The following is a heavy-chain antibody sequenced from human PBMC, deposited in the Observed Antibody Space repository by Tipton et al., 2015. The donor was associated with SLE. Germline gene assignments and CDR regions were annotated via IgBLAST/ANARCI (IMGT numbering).Heavy chain of an antibody. CDR2: IYNRGGT. CDR1: GDSITSYY. Sequence: TLSLTCTVSGDSITSYYWTWIRQAPGKGLEWVGNIYNRGGTEYNPSLKSRVIMSIDTSKSQFSLNLNSVTAADTAVYYCARLYGSSIDYWGQGTLVTVSS. CDR3: ARLYGSSIDY. V-gene: IGHV4-59*12. D-gene: IGHD1-26*01. J-gene: IGHJ4*02.